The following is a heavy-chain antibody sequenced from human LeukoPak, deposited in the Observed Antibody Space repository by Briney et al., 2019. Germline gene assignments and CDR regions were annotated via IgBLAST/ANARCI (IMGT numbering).Heavy chain of an antibody. V-gene: IGHV3-23*01. Sequence: GGSLRLSCAASGFAFNKYVMSWVRRAPGKGLQWVSSISGSGSSTYYTDSVKGRFSIARDNSKNTLYLQMNSLRAEDTAVYYCAKDSTISGSYYGMDVWGQGTTVTVSS. CDR3: AKDSTISGSYYGMDV. CDR1: GFAFNKYV. J-gene: IGHJ6*02. CDR2: ISGSGSST. D-gene: IGHD5-12*01.